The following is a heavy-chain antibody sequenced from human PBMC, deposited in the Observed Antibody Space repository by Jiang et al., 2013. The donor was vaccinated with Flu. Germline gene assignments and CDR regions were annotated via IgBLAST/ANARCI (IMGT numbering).Heavy chain of an antibody. CDR1: GFTFSDSA. J-gene: IGHJ5*02. CDR3: TTEWLDP. V-gene: IGHV3-73*02. D-gene: IGHD5-12*01. CDR2: IRSKSNSYAT. Sequence: QLVESGGGLVQPGGSLKLSCAASGFTFSDSAMHWVRQASGKGLEWVGRIRSKSNSYATVYGASVKGRFTISRDDSKNTAYLQMNSLKTEDTAVYYCTTEWLDPWGQGTLVTVSS.